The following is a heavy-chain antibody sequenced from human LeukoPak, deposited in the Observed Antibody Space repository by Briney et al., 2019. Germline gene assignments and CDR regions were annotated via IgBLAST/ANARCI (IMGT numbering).Heavy chain of an antibody. J-gene: IGHJ5*02. V-gene: IGHV3-9*01. CDR3: TAAAYNSFDP. Sequence: GGSLRLSCAASGFTFDDYAMHWVRQAPGKGLEWVSGISWNSGSIGYADCVRGRFTISRDNAKNSLYLQMNSLRAEDTALYYCTAAAYNSFDPWGQGTLVTVPS. CDR2: ISWNSGSI. D-gene: IGHD2-2*01. CDR1: GFTFDDYA.